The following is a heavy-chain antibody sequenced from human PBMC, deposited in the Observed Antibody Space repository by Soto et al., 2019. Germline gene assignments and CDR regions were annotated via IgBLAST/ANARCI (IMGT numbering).Heavy chain of an antibody. CDR3: ARMTLGATLYDH. Sequence: EVQLVDSGGGLVQPGGSLRLSCAASGFTFGNYWMTWVRQAPGMGLEWVANIKPDGSEKVYVDSVKGRFTISRDNAKSSLYLQMNSLRVDDTAIYYCARMTLGATLYDHWGRGSLVTVSS. D-gene: IGHD1-26*01. CDR2: IKPDGSEK. J-gene: IGHJ4*02. V-gene: IGHV3-7*03. CDR1: GFTFGNYW.